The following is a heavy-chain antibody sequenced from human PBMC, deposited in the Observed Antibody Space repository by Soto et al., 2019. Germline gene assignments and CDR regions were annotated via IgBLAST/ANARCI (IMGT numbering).Heavy chain of an antibody. CDR2: MNPNSGNT. CDR3: ARTYYYDSSGYWKFDP. Sequence: ASVKVSCKASGYTFTSYDINWVRQATGQGLEWMGWMNPNSGNTGYAQKFQGRVTVTRNTSISTAYMELSSLRSEDTAVYYCARTYYYDSSGYWKFDPWGQGTLVTVSS. CDR1: GYTFTSYD. D-gene: IGHD3-22*01. V-gene: IGHV1-8*01. J-gene: IGHJ5*02.